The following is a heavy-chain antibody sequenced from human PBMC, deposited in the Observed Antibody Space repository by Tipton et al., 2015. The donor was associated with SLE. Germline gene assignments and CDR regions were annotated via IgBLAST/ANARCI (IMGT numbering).Heavy chain of an antibody. CDR3: ASAQYFYDSSGYFSGDYFDY. CDR2: IHYSGTT. D-gene: IGHD3-22*01. J-gene: IGHJ4*02. V-gene: IGHV4-39*01. Sequence: TLSLTCTVSGFSISSSSYTWGWIRQPPGKGLEWIGTIHYSGTTYYNPSLRSRVNISVDTSKNQFSLKLSSVTAVDTAVYFCASAQYFYDSSGYFSGDYFDYWGQGILVSVSS. CDR1: GFSISSSSYT.